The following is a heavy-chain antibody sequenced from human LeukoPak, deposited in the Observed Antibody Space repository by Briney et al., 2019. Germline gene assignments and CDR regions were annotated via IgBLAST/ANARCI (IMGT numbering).Heavy chain of an antibody. V-gene: IGHV4-4*07. CDR2: IYTSGST. CDR3: ARDFPAYSQPPYYYGMDV. CDR1: GGSISSYY. J-gene: IGHJ6*02. D-gene: IGHD4-11*01. Sequence: SETLSLTCTVSGGSISSYYWSWIRQPAGKGLEWIGRIYTSGSTNYNASLKSRVTMSVDTSKNQFSLKLSSVTAADTAVYYCARDFPAYSQPPYYYGMDVWGQGTTVTVSS.